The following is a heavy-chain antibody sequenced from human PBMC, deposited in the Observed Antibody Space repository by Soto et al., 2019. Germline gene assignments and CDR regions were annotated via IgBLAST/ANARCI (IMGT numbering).Heavy chain of an antibody. V-gene: IGHV3-23*01. J-gene: IGHJ4*02. CDR2: ISGSGGST. CDR3: VKDCQGGSTSWQGGDY. Sequence: EVQLLESGGGLVQPGGSLRLSCAASGFTFSSYAMSWVRQAPGKGLEWVSAISGSGGSTYYADSVKGRFTISRDNSKNTLYLQMNSLRAEDTAVYYCVKDCQGGSTSWQGGDYWGQGTLVTVSS. D-gene: IGHD2-2*01. CDR1: GFTFSSYA.